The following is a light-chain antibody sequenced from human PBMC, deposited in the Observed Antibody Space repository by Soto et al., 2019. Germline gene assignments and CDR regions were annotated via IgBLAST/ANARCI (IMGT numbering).Light chain of an antibody. J-gene: IGLJ3*02. CDR3: SSYTSSTTWV. CDR2: EVT. Sequence: QSALTQPASVSGSPGQSITISCTGTTSDIGGYKYVSWYQHHPGKAPKLIIYEVTNRPSGLSNRFSGSKSGNTASLTISGLQAEDEADYYCSSYTSSTTWVFGGGTKLTVL. CDR1: TSDIGGYKY. V-gene: IGLV2-14*01.